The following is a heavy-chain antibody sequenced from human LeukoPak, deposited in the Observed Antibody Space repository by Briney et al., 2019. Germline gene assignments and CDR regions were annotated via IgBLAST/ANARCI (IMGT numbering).Heavy chain of an antibody. CDR3: ARAPAEIGGYYPEYFRH. Sequence: GVSLRLSCAASGFTFSSYCMHWVRQAPGKGLVWVSRIKSDGSTRYADSVKGRFTVSRDNAKYTVSLQINSLRAEDTGVYYCARAPAEIGGYYPEYFRHWGQGTLVIVSS. D-gene: IGHD3-22*01. CDR1: GFTFSSYC. V-gene: IGHV3-74*01. CDR2: IKSDGST. J-gene: IGHJ1*01.